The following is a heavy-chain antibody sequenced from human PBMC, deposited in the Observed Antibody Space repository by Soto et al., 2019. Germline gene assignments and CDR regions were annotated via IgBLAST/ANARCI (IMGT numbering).Heavy chain of an antibody. J-gene: IGHJ4*02. D-gene: IGHD1-26*01. Sequence: QVQLVQSGAEVKKPGYSVKVSCKDSGGTLSSYAISWVRQAPGQGLEWMGGIIPIFGTANYAKMFQGRVTITADESTSTAYRELSSLRSEDTAVYYCARDPRGREFDYWGQGTLFTVSS. CDR1: GGTLSSYA. V-gene: IGHV1-69*01. CDR2: IIPIFGTA. CDR3: ARDPRGREFDY.